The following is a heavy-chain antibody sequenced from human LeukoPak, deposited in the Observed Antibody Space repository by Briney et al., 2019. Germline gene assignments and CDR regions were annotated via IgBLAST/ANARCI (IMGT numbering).Heavy chain of an antibody. CDR3: ARATAAGAFDI. CDR2: IYHSGST. CDR1: GGSISSGGYS. V-gene: IGHV4-30-2*01. J-gene: IGHJ3*02. D-gene: IGHD6-13*01. Sequence: SETLSLTCAVSGGSISSGGYSWSWIRQPPGKGPEWIGYIYHSGSTYYNPSLKSRVTISVDRSKNQFSLKLSSVTAADTAVYYCARATAAGAFDIWGQGTMVTVSS.